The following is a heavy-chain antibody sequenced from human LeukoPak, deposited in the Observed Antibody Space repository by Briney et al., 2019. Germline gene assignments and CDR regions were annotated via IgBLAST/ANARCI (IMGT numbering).Heavy chain of an antibody. CDR2: IIPILGIA. Sequence: ASVKVSCKACGGTFSSYAISWVRQAPGQGREWMGRIIPILGIANYAQKFQGRVTITADKSTSTAYMELSSLRSEDTAVYYCARVATVKYYYYYGMDVWGQGTTVTVSS. CDR3: ARVATVKYYYYYGMDV. D-gene: IGHD4-17*01. CDR1: GGTFSSYA. J-gene: IGHJ6*02. V-gene: IGHV1-69*04.